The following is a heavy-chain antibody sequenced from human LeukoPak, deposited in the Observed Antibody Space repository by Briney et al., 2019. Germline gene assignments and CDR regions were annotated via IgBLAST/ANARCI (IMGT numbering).Heavy chain of an antibody. CDR2: YGDGST. D-gene: IGHD1-26*01. V-gene: IGHV3-53*05. CDR1: GLIVSSNY. CDR3: AKGGLSGSLDFDY. Sequence: GGSLRLSCAASGLIVSSNYMSWVGQAPGKGLEWVSIYGDGSTYYADSVKGRFTISRDNSKNTLYLQMNSLRAEDTAVYYCAKGGLSGSLDFDYWGQGTLVTVSS. J-gene: IGHJ4*02.